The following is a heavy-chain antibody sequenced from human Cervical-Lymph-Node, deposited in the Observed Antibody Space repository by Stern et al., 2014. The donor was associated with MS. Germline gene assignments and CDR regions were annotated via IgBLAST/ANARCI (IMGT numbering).Heavy chain of an antibody. CDR1: GESFMGYH. D-gene: IGHD1-14*01. J-gene: IGHJ4*02. CDR2: VNPSGST. CDR3: ARGRGNRVFDY. Sequence: QVQLQQWGAGLLKPSETLSLTCAVSGESFMGYHWSWIRQSPGKGLEWIGEVNPSGSTNYNPALKSRVSMSVETSKTQFSLNLSSVTAADTAVYYCARGRGNRVFDYWGQGTLVTVS. V-gene: IGHV4-34*01.